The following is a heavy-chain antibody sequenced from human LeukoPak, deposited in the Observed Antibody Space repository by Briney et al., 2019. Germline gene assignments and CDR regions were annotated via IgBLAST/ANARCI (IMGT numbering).Heavy chain of an antibody. J-gene: IGHJ5*02. Sequence: PSETLSLTCTVSGGSISSYYWSWIRQPPGKGLEWIGYIYYSGSTNYNPSLKSRVTISVDTSKNQFSLKLSSATAADTAVYYCARGYITVTTDWFDPWGQGTLVTVSS. D-gene: IGHD4-17*01. V-gene: IGHV4-59*01. CDR1: GGSISSYY. CDR2: IYYSGST. CDR3: ARGYITVTTDWFDP.